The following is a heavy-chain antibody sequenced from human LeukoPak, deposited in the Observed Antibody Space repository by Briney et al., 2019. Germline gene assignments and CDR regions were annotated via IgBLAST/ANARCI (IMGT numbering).Heavy chain of an antibody. CDR2: IWYDGSNK. V-gene: IGHV3-33*01. D-gene: IGHD3-10*01. CDR1: GFTFSSYG. J-gene: IGHJ4*02. Sequence: GGSLRLSCAASGFTFSSYGMHWVRQAPGKGLEWVGVIWYDGSNKYYADSVKGRFTISRDNSKNTLYLQMNSLRAEDTAVYYCARDNTFYYYGSGSYYNAPVFDYWGQGTLVTVSS. CDR3: ARDNTFYYYGSGSYYNAPVFDY.